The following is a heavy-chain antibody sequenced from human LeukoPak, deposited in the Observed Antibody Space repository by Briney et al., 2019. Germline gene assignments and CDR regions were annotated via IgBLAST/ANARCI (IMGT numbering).Heavy chain of an antibody. Sequence: SETLSLTCTVSGDSISSSSYFWGWIRQPPGKGLEWIGSIYSSGSTYYNPSLKSRVTISVDTSKNQFSLKLSSVTAADTAVYYCARVPFIVGATSFDYWGQGTLVTVSS. CDR3: ARVPFIVGATSFDY. CDR1: GDSISSSSYF. CDR2: IYSSGST. V-gene: IGHV4-39*07. D-gene: IGHD1-26*01. J-gene: IGHJ4*02.